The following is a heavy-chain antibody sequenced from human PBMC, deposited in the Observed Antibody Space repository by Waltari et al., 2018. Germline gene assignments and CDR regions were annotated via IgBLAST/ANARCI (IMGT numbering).Heavy chain of an antibody. CDR1: GVTFSSYD. Sequence: VQLVESGGGLVQPGGSLRLSCAASGVTFSSYDMNWVRLAPGKGLEWVSYISSSGSTIYYADSVKGRFTISRDNAKNSLYLQMNSLRAEDTAVYYCARGRTYYDSSGYIYWGQGTLVTVSS. D-gene: IGHD3-22*01. J-gene: IGHJ4*02. CDR3: ARGRTYYDSSGYIY. CDR2: ISSSGSTI. V-gene: IGHV3-48*03.